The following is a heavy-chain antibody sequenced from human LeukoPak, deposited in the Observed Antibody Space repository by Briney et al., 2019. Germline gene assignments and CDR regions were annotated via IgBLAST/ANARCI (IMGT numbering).Heavy chain of an antibody. CDR3: AGRYCSSTSCRLYYFDY. CDR2: IYSSGNT. V-gene: IGHV4-39*01. J-gene: IGHJ4*02. Sequence: SETLSLTCAVSGASISSSNYYWGWVRQSPGKGLEWIGNIYSSGNTYYNASLKSRVTMYIDTSKNQFSLKLSSVTAADTAVYYCAGRYCSSTSCRLYYFDYWGQGTLVTVSS. D-gene: IGHD2-2*01. CDR1: GASISSSNYY.